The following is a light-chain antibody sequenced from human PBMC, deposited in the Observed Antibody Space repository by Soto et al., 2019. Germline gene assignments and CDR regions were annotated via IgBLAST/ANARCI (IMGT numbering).Light chain of an antibody. Sequence: QSALTQPASVSGSPGQSITISCTGTNNDVGGHMYVSWYQHQAGKVPKLIIYEIDNRPSGVSDRFSGSKSGNTASLTISGLQAEDEVAYYCSAYRRGIIVFGGGTKLTVL. CDR1: NNDVGGHMY. V-gene: IGLV2-14*01. CDR2: EID. CDR3: SAYRRGIIV. J-gene: IGLJ2*01.